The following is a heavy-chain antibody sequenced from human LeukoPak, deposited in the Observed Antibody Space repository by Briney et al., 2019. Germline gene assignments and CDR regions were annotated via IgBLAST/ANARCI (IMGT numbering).Heavy chain of an antibody. CDR1: GFTVSSNY. Sequence: PGGSLRLSCAAPGFTVSSNYMSWVRQAPGKGLEWVSVIYSGGSTYYADSMKGRFTISRDNSKNTLYLQMNSLRAEDTAVYYCARDPTYYGILTGYYIPNFDYWGQGTLVTVSS. D-gene: IGHD3-9*01. CDR2: IYSGGST. J-gene: IGHJ4*02. CDR3: ARDPTYYGILTGYYIPNFDY. V-gene: IGHV3-66*02.